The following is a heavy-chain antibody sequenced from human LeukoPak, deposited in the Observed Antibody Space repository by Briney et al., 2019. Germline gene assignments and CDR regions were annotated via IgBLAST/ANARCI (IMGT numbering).Heavy chain of an antibody. J-gene: IGHJ4*02. D-gene: IGHD4-11*01. CDR1: GGSISSNSYY. CDR3: ARDKGMTTVVSVYDY. V-gene: IGHV4-39*07. Sequence: KTSETLSLTCTVSGGSISSNSYYWGWLRQPPGKGLEWIGSIYYSGSTYYNPSLKSRVTISVDTSKNQFSLKLSSVTAADTAVYYCARDKGMTTVVSVYDYWGQGTLVTVSS. CDR2: IYYSGST.